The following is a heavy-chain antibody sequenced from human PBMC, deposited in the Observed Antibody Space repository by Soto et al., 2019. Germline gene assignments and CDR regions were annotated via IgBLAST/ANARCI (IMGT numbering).Heavy chain of an antibody. CDR2: ISFDGSSK. CDR3: ARDPFYYDGTVPGGSGWFDP. CDR1: GFTFSSYA. D-gene: IGHD3-22*01. Sequence: QVQLVESGGGVVQPGRSLRLSCAASGFTFSSYAMHWVRQAPGKGLEWVAVISFDGSSKYYADSVKGRFTISRDNSKNPLYRQMNSLRAEDTAVYYCARDPFYYDGTVPGGSGWFDPWGQGTLVTVSS. V-gene: IGHV3-30-3*01. J-gene: IGHJ5*02.